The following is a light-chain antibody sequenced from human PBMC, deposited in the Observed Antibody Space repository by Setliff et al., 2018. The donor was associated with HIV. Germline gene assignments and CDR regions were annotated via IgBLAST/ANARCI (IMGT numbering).Light chain of an antibody. Sequence: HFLSTLSVSPGERATLSCRASQSVSSNLAWYQHKPGQAPRLLIYGASTRATGIPARFSGSVSGTQFTLTISSLQSEDFAVYYCQHYNNWPRTFGQGTKVDIK. J-gene: IGKJ1*01. CDR2: GAS. CDR1: QSVSSN. V-gene: IGKV3-15*01. CDR3: QHYNNWPRT.